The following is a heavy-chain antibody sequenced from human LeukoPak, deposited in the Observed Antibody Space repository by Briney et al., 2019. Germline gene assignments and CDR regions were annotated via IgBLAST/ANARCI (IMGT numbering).Heavy chain of an antibody. D-gene: IGHD3-22*01. Sequence: PGGSLRLSCAASGFTFSSYSMNWVRQAPGKGLEWVSYISSSSSTIYYADSVKGRFTTSRDNAKKSVYLDMNNLRAEDTAMYYCARDLESLDYYDPNGQGGFDYWGQGTLVTVSS. J-gene: IGHJ4*02. CDR1: GFTFSSYS. CDR2: ISSSSSTI. V-gene: IGHV3-48*04. CDR3: ARDLESLDYYDPNGQGGFDY.